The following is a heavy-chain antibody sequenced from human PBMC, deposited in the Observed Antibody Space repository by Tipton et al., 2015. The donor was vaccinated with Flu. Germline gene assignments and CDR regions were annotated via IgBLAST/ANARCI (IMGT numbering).Heavy chain of an antibody. CDR3: ARDPNAAMIGTWG. CDR2: IYSGGST. J-gene: IGHJ4*02. D-gene: IGHD3-22*01. V-gene: IGHV3-53*01. CDR1: GFTVSSNY. Sequence: SLRLSCEASGFTVSSNYMSWVRQAPGKGLEWVSVIYSGGSTYYADSVKGRFTVSRDNSKNTLYLQMNSLRAEDTAVYYCARDPNAAMIGTWGWGQGTLVTVSS.